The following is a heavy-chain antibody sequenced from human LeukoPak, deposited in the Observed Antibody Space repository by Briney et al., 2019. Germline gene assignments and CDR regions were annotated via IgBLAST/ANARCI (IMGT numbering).Heavy chain of an antibody. Sequence: GGSLRLSCAASGFTFDDYAMDWVRQAPGKGLEWVSGISWNSGSIGYADSVKGRFTISRDNAKNSLYLQMNSLRAEDTALYYCAKDGDSSGYYRYYFDYWGQGTLVTVSS. J-gene: IGHJ4*02. CDR2: ISWNSGSI. CDR3: AKDGDSSGYYRYYFDY. CDR1: GFTFDDYA. V-gene: IGHV3-9*01. D-gene: IGHD3-22*01.